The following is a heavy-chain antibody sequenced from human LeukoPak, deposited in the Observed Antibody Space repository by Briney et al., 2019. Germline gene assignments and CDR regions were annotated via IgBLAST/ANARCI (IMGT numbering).Heavy chain of an antibody. CDR1: SGSINHYY. J-gene: IGHJ4*02. CDR2: IFYSGST. D-gene: IGHD3-9*01. Sequence: PSETLSLTCTVSSGSINHYYWSWVRQPPGKRLGCIGYIFYSGSTDYNPSLKSRVTISVDTSKNQFSLNLSAVTAADTAVYYCARSLTGNFDYGGQGTLVTVSS. V-gene: IGHV4-59*01. CDR3: ARSLTGNFDY.